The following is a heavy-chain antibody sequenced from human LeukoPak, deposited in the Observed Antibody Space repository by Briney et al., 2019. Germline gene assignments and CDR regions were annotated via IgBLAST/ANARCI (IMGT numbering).Heavy chain of an antibody. D-gene: IGHD6-19*01. CDR3: AKDGQWPTLASRDAFDI. V-gene: IGHV3-23*01. CDR1: GFTFSSYA. J-gene: IGHJ3*02. CDR2: ISGSGGST. Sequence: GGSLRLSCAASGFTFSSYAMSWVRQAPGKGLEWVSAISGSGGSTYYADSVKGRFTISRDNSKNTLYLQMNSLRAEDTAVYYCAKDGQWPTLASRDAFDIWGQGTMVTVSS.